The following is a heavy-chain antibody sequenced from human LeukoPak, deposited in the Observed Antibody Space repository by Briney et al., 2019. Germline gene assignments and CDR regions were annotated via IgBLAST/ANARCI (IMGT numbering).Heavy chain of an antibody. CDR3: ARDKAVTTELTQYFHH. Sequence: VKVSCKASGYTLTSYGISWVRQAPGQGLEWMGWISAYNGNTNYAQKLQGRVTMTTDTSTSTAYMELRSLTSDDTAVYYCARDKAVTTELTQYFHHWGQGTLVTVSS. V-gene: IGHV1-18*01. CDR2: ISAYNGNT. J-gene: IGHJ1*01. D-gene: IGHD4-11*01. CDR1: GYTLTSYG.